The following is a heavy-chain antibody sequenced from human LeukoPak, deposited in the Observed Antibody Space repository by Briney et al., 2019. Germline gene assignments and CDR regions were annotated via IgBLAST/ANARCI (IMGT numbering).Heavy chain of an antibody. CDR1: GGSISSYY. D-gene: IGHD6-13*01. CDR2: IYCSGSN. V-gene: IGHV4-59*08. Sequence: SETLSLTCTVSGGSISSYYWSWIRQPPGKGLEWIGYIYCSGSNNYNPSLKSRVTISVDTSKNQFSLKLSSVTAADTAVYYCARHKDSSSWYYYYMDVWGKGTTVTVSS. J-gene: IGHJ6*03. CDR3: ARHKDSSSWYYYYMDV.